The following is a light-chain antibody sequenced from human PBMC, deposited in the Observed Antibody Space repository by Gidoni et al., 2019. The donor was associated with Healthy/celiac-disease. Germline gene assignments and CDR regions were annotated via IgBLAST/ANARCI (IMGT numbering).Light chain of an antibody. CDR2: DAS. CDR3: QQRSNWPPMLT. J-gene: IGKJ4*01. V-gene: IGKV3-11*01. CDR1: QSVSSY. Sequence: EIVLTQSTATLSFSPGERATLSCRASQSVSSYLAWYQQKPGQAPRLLIYDASNRATGIPARFSGSGSGTDFTLTISSLEPEDFAVYYCQQRSNWPPMLTFGGGTKVEIK.